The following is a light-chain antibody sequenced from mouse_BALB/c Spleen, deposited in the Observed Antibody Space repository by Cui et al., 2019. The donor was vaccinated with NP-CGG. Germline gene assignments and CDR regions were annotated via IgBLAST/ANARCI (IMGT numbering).Light chain of an antibody. CDR1: IGAVTTSNY. CDR3: ALWYSNHWV. V-gene: IGLV1*01. J-gene: IGLJ1*01. Sequence: VVVTQESALTTSPGETVTLTCRSSIGAVTTSNYANWVQEKPDHLFTGLIGGTNNRAPGVPARFSGSLIGDKAALTITGALTEDEAIYFCALWYSNHWVFGGGTKLTVL. CDR2: GTN.